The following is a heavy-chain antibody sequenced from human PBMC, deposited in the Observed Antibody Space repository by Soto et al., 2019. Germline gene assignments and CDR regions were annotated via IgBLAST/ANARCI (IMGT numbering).Heavy chain of an antibody. CDR1: GDSVSSNSAA. CDR3: ARGWLSGYCSSTSCYHSDYYYYYGMDV. D-gene: IGHD2-2*01. J-gene: IGHJ6*02. Sequence: TLSLTCAISGDSVSSNSAAWNWIRQSPSRGLEWLGRTYYRSKWYNDYAVSVKSRITINPDTSKNQFSLQLNSVTPEDTAVYYCARGWLSGYCSSTSCYHSDYYYYYGMDVWGQGTTVTVSS. CDR2: TYYRSKWYN. V-gene: IGHV6-1*01.